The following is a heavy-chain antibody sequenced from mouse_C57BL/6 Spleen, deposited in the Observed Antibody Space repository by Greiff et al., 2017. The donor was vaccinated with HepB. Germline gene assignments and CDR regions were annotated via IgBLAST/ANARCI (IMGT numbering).Heavy chain of an antibody. J-gene: IGHJ1*03. CDR1: GYTFTDYN. CDR2: INPNNGGT. CDR3: ARNYGSSYGYFDV. D-gene: IGHD1-1*01. Sequence: VQLQQSGPELVKPGASVKMSCKASGYTFTDYNMHWVKQSHGKSLEWIGDINPNNGGTSYNQKFKGKATLTVNKSSGTAYMELRSLTSEDSAVYYCARNYGSSYGYFDVWGTGTTVTVSS. V-gene: IGHV1-22*01.